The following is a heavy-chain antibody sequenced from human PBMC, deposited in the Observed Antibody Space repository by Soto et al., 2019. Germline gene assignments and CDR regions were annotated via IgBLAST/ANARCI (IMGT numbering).Heavy chain of an antibody. CDR1: GFTFSSYS. CDR3: AREWGSGGNSNAFDI. Sequence: GGSLRLSCAASGFTFSSYSMNWVRQAPGKGLEWVSSISSSSSYIYYADSVKGRFTISRDNAKNSLYLQMNSLRAEDTAVYYCAREWGSGGNSNAFDIWGQGTMVTVSS. V-gene: IGHV3-21*01. D-gene: IGHD2-15*01. J-gene: IGHJ3*02. CDR2: ISSSSSYI.